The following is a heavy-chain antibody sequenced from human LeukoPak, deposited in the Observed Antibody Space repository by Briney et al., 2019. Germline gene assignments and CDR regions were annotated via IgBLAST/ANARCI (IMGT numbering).Heavy chain of an antibody. V-gene: IGHV1-69*13. D-gene: IGHD4-23*01. CDR2: IIPMLGTA. CDR3: ARESLPYGGSSFGHYYGMDV. J-gene: IGHJ6*02. CDR1: EGTFSSYA. Sequence: GASVKVSCKASEGTFSSYAISWVRQAPGQGLEWMGQIIPMLGTASYAQRFQGRVTLTADESTSTAYMELSSLRSEDTAVYYCARESLPYGGSSFGHYYGMDVWGQGTTVTVSS.